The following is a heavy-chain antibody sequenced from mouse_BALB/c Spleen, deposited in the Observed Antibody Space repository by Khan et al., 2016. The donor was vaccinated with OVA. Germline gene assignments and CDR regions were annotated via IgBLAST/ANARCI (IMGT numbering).Heavy chain of an antibody. J-gene: IGHJ4*01. CDR1: GFTFSSYT. CDR3: ERPSNTEYDYIMDH. CDR2: ISNGGSNA. Sequence: EVQLVESGGDLVQTGGSLKLSCAASGFTFSSYTMSWVRQTPEKRLEWVAFISNGGSNAYYPDTVKGRFTISRDNSKNTLYLQMSSLKSEDTAMXYYERPSNTEYDYIMDHWGQGTSVTVSS. D-gene: IGHD1-1*01. V-gene: IGHV5-12-2*01.